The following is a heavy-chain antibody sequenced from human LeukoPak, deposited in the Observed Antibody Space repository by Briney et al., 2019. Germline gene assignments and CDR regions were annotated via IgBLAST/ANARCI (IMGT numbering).Heavy chain of an antibody. J-gene: IGHJ4*02. CDR2: ISSSSSYI. CDR1: GFTFTTYG. Sequence: PGMSLRLSCAASGFTFTTYGMNWVRQAPGKGLEWVSSISSSSSYIYYADSVKGRFTISRDNAKNSLYLQMNSLRAEDTAVYYCATSRSLDYWGQGTLVTVSS. CDR3: ATSRSLDY. V-gene: IGHV3-21*01.